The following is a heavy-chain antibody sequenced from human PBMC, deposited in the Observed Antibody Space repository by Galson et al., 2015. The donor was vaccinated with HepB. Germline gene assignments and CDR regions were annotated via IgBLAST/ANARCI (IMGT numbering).Heavy chain of an antibody. Sequence: SLRLSCAASGFTFSTYAMSWVRQTPGKGPEWVPSLDHDSRHSYYTDSVKGRFTISRDNSRKTLYLQMNSLRAEDTAVYYCARHRWGALDIWGPGTMVTVSS. V-gene: IGHV3-23*01. CDR1: GFTFSTYA. J-gene: IGHJ3*02. D-gene: IGHD7-27*01. CDR3: ARHRWGALDI. CDR2: LDHDSRHS.